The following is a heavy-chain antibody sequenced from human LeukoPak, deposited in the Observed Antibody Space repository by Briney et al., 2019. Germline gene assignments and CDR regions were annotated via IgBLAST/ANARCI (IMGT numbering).Heavy chain of an antibody. CDR3: ASGPAAAGDY. J-gene: IGHJ4*02. CDR2: IHHSGST. D-gene: IGHD6-25*01. V-gene: IGHV4-4*02. CDR1: GASINSTNW. Sequence: PSETQSLTCAVSGASINSTNWWNWVRQPPGKGLEWLGEIHHSGSTNYNPSLRSRVTISVDKTNNQFSLQLSSVTAADTAVYYCASGPAAAGDYWGQGTLVTVSS.